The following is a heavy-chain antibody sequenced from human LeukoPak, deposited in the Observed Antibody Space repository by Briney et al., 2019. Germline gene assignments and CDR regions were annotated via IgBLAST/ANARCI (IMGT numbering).Heavy chain of an antibody. V-gene: IGHV3-7*01. CDR3: ASACSSASCYSRGGY. Sequence: QPGGSLRLSCAASGLTFSSYWMSWVRQAPGKGLEWVANIKQDGSEKYYVDSVKGRFTISRDNAKNSLYLQMNSLRAEDTAVYYCASACSSASCYSRGGYWGQRTLVTVSS. CDR1: GLTFSSYW. J-gene: IGHJ4*02. D-gene: IGHD2-2*01. CDR2: IKQDGSEK.